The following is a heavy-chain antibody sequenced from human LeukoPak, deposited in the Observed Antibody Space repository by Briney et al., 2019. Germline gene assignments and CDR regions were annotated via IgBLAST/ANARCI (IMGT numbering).Heavy chain of an antibody. J-gene: IGHJ3*02. Sequence: PSETLSLTCTVSGDSISGSSYYWGWIRQSPGKGLEWIGLIYYSGSTNYNPSLKSRVTISVDTSKNQFSLKLSSVTAADTAVYYCARAQEKLEHDAFDIWGQGTMVTVSS. CDR3: ARAQEKLEHDAFDI. CDR1: GDSISGSSYY. CDR2: IYYSGST. D-gene: IGHD1/OR15-1a*01. V-gene: IGHV4-39*07.